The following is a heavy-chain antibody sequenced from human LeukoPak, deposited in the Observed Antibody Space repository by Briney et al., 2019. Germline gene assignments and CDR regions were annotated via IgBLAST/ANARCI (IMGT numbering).Heavy chain of an antibody. V-gene: IGHV1-69*05. J-gene: IGHJ5*02. CDR1: GGTFSSYA. CDR2: IIPIFGTA. CDR3: ARDQIVATIGGWFDP. Sequence: ASVKVSCKASGGTFSSYAISWVRQAPGQGLEWMGGIIPIFGTANYAQKFQGRVTITTDESTSTAYMELNSLRAEDTAVYYCARDQIVATIGGWFDPWGQGTLVTVSS. D-gene: IGHD5-12*01.